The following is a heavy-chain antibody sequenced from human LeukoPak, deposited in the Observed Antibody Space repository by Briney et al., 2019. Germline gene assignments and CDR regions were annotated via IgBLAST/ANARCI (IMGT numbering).Heavy chain of an antibody. Sequence: PGGSLRLSCEGSRFTFCNYWMNWVRQAPGKGLEWVANIKQDGSVKYYVDSVKGRFTISRDNAKNSLYLQMASLRAEDTAVYYCARDSEHYDSGAYYDAFDIWGQGTLVTVSS. CDR1: RFTFCNYW. CDR2: IKQDGSVK. V-gene: IGHV3-7*01. CDR3: ARDSEHYDSGAYYDAFDI. D-gene: IGHD3-22*01. J-gene: IGHJ3*02.